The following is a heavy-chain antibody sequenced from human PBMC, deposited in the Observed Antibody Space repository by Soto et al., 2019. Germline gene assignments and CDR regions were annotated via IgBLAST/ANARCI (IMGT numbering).Heavy chain of an antibody. CDR3: AKERRYSFDAFDI. Sequence: QEQLVESGGGVVQAGRSLRLSCAASGFTFNFFGMHWVRQAPGKGLEWVAVISYDGREKYYADSVKGRFTMSRDNSKNMVYMEMSSRRPEDTSVYYCAKERRYSFDAFDIWGHGTMVTVSS. D-gene: IGHD5-12*01. J-gene: IGHJ3*02. CDR1: GFTFNFFG. CDR2: ISYDGREK. V-gene: IGHV3-30*18.